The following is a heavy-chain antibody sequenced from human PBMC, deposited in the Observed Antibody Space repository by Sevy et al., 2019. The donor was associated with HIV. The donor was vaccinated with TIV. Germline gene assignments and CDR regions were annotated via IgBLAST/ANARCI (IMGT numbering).Heavy chain of an antibody. V-gene: IGHV3-33*06. CDR3: AKKGWDGYNSPIDY. Sequence: GGSLRLSCAASGFTFSSYGMHWVRQAPGKGLEWVAVIWYDGSNRYYADSVKGRFTMSRNNSKTTMYLQMNSPRGEDTAVYYCAKKGWDGYNSPIDYWGQGTLVTVSS. CDR2: IWYDGSNR. D-gene: IGHD5-12*01. CDR1: GFTFSSYG. J-gene: IGHJ4*02.